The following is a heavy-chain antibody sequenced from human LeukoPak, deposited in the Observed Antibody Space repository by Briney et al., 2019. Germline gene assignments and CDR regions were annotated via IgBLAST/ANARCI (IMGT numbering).Heavy chain of an antibody. CDR2: ISWDGGST. D-gene: IGHD3-9*01. CDR3: ARGGRSTYFDWSPDY. V-gene: IGHV3-43*01. J-gene: IGHJ4*02. Sequence: GGSLRLSCAASGFTFDDYTMHWVRQAPGKGLEWVSLISWDGGSTYYADSVKGRFTISRDNARNSLYLQMNSLRAEDTAVYYCARGGRSTYFDWSPDYWGQGTLVTVSS. CDR1: GFTFDDYT.